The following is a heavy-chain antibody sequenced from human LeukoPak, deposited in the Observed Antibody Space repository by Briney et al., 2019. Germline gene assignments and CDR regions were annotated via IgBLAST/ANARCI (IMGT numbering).Heavy chain of an antibody. CDR1: GFTFSNYL. CDR2: IKQDGSQK. Sequence: PGGSLRLSCAASGFTFSNYLMNWVRQAPGKGLEWVANIKQDGSQKYYVESVKGRFTISRDNAKNSLYLQMNSLRADDTAVYYCARFAAGGSYYYSMDVWGKGPRSPSP. V-gene: IGHV3-7*01. D-gene: IGHD6-25*01. J-gene: IGHJ6*03. CDR3: ARFAAGGSYYYSMDV.